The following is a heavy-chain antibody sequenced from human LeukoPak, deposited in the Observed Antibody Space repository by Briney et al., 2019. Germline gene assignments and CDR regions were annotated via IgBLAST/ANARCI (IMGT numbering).Heavy chain of an antibody. CDR3: AGSAYSSGWYGAHFDY. V-gene: IGHV5-51*01. Sequence: GESLKISRKGSGYSFTSYWIGGVRQMPGKVLEWMVIIYPGDSDTRYSPSFQGQVTISADKSISTAYLQWSSLRASDTAIYYCAGSAYSSGWYGAHFDYWGQGTLVTVSS. J-gene: IGHJ4*02. D-gene: IGHD6-19*01. CDR1: GYSFTSYW. CDR2: IYPGDSDT.